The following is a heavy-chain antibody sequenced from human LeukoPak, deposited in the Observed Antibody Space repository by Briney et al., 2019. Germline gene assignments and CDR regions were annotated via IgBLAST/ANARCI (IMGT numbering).Heavy chain of an antibody. D-gene: IGHD5-18*01. CDR1: GYAFTSYY. V-gene: IGHV1-46*01. CDR2: INPSGGST. J-gene: IGHJ4*02. Sequence: ASVKVSCKASGYAFTSYYMHWVRQAPGQGLEWMGIINPSGGSTSYAQKFQGRVTMTRDTSTSTVYMELSSLRSEDTAVYYCARHRTYSYGYGVTLDYWGQGTLVTVSS. CDR3: ARHRTYSYGYGVTLDY.